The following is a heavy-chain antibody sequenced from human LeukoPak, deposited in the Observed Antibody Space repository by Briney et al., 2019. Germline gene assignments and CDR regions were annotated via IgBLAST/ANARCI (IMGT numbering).Heavy chain of an antibody. D-gene: IGHD1-7*01. CDR3: ARERTGTTNDY. CDR1: GGSISSGSYY. CDR2: IYTSGST. V-gene: IGHV4-61*02. Sequence: SETLSLTCTVPGGSISSGSYYWSWIRQPAGKGLEWIGRIYTSGSTNYNPSLKSRVTISVDTSKNQFSLKLSSVTAADTAVYYCARERTGTTNDYWGQGTMVTVSS. J-gene: IGHJ4*02.